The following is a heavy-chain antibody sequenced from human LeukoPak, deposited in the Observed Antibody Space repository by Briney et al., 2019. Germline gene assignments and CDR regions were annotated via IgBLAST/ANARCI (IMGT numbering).Heavy chain of an antibody. CDR2: INHSGST. CDR1: GGSFSGYY. V-gene: IGHV4-34*01. Sequence: SETLSLTCAVYGGSFSGYYWSWIRQPPGKGLEWIGEINHSGSTNYNPSLKSRVTISVDTSKNQFSLKLSSVTAADTAVYYCARGSVSSFDYWGQGTLVTVSS. CDR3: ARGSVSSFDY. J-gene: IGHJ4*02. D-gene: IGHD5/OR15-5a*01.